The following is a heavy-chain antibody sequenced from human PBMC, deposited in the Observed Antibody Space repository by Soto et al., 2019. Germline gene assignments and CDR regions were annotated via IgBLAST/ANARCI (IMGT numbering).Heavy chain of an antibody. CDR2: ISSNGGTT. CDR3: VRRVSGNYDY. V-gene: IGHV3-64*01. J-gene: IGHJ4*02. Sequence: EVQLAESGGGMVQPGGSLRLSCVAYGFTFSRYDMHWVRLAPGKGLEYVSSISSNGGTTYYGNSVKGRFTISRDNSKNTLYLQMGSLRAEDMAVYYCVRRVSGNYDYWGQGTLGTVSS. CDR1: GFTFSRYD. D-gene: IGHD1-7*01.